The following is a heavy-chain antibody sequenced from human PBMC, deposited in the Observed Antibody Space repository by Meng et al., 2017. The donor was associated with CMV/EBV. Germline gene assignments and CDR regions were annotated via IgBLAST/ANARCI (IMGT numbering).Heavy chain of an antibody. Sequence: GGSLRLSCAASGFTFDDYAMHWVRQAPGKGLEWVSGISWNSGSIGYAASVKGRFTISRDNAKNSLYQQMNRLRAEDTALYYCSKVHDILTGYYDYWGQGTLVTVSS. CDR1: GFTFDDYA. CDR2: ISWNSGSI. J-gene: IGHJ4*02. V-gene: IGHV3-9*01. D-gene: IGHD3-9*01. CDR3: SKVHDILTGYYDY.